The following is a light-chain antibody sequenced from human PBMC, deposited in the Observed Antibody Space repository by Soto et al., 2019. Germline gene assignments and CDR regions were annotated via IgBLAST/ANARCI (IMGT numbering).Light chain of an antibody. CDR1: QDISNH. J-gene: IGKJ3*01. V-gene: IGKV1-33*01. CDR2: DAS. CDR3: QQYDNLPTFT. Sequence: DIQMTQSPSSLSASVGDRVTITCQASQDISNHLNWYQQKPGKAPKLLIYDASNLETGVPSSFSGSGSGTDFTFTITSLRPEDIATYYCQQYDNLPTFTFGPGTKVDIK.